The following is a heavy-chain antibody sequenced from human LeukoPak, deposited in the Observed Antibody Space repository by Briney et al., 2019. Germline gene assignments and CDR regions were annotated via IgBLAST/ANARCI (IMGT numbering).Heavy chain of an antibody. CDR1: GFTFSSYG. CDR3: AKDGGTGRIAAPGADY. Sequence: GGSLRLSCAASGFTFSSYGMHWVRQTPGKGLEWVALISYDGSNKYYTDSVKGRFTISRDDSKNTYLQMNRLRAEDTAVYYCAKDGGTGRIAAPGADYWGQGTLVTVSS. V-gene: IGHV3-30*18. J-gene: IGHJ4*02. D-gene: IGHD6-13*01. CDR2: ISYDGSNK.